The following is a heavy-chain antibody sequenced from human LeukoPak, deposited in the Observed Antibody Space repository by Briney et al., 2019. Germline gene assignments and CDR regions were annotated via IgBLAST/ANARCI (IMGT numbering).Heavy chain of an antibody. CDR1: GGSISSSSYY. D-gene: IGHD3-10*01. CDR3: ARHVGFITMVRGVINNNWFDP. J-gene: IGHJ5*02. CDR2: IYYSGSP. Sequence: SETLSLTCAVSGGSISSSSYYWGWIRQPPGKGLEWIGSIYYSGSPYYNPSLKSRVTISVDTSKKQFSLKLSSVTAADTAVYYCARHVGFITMVRGVINNNWFDPWGQGTLVTVSS. V-gene: IGHV4-39*01.